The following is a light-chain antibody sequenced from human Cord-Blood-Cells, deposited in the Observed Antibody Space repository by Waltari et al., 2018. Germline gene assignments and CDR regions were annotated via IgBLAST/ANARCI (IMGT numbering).Light chain of an antibody. J-gene: IGLJ3*02. V-gene: IGLV2-14*01. CDR2: DVS. Sequence: QSALTQPASVSGSPGQSITISCTGTSSDVGGYNYVSWYQQHPGKAPKLMIYDVSTRPSGVSNRFSGSKSGHTASLTISGLQAEDEADYYGSSYTSSSTWVFGGGTKLTVL. CDR1: SSDVGGYNY. CDR3: SSYTSSSTWV.